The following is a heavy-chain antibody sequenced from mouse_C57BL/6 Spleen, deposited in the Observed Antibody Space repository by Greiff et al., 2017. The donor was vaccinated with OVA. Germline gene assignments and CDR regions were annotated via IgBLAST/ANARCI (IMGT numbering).Heavy chain of an antibody. CDR1: GFTFSDYG. CDR3: ARQWNYFDY. J-gene: IGHJ2*01. CDR2: ISSGSSTI. V-gene: IGHV5-17*01. D-gene: IGHD1-3*01. Sequence: EVKVEESGGGLVKPGGSLKLSCAASGFTFSDYGMHWVRQAPEKGLEWVAYISSGSSTIYYADTVKGRFTISRDNAKNTLFLQMTSLRSEDTAMYYCARQWNYFDYWGQGTTLTVSS.